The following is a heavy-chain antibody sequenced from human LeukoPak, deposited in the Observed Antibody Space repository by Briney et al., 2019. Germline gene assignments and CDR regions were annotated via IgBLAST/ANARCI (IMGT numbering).Heavy chain of an antibody. CDR1: GDPVSSSIYY. J-gene: IGHJ4*02. CDR2: LYYDGRT. D-gene: IGHD3-3*01. CDR3: ARQGRITIFGVVIIGEGFDY. V-gene: IGHV4-39*01. Sequence: SETLSLTCTVFGDPVSSSIYYWAWFRQPPGKGLDWMGSLYYDGRTYYSPSLESRVTVSVDTSKNQFSLKLSSVTAADTAVYYCARQGRITIFGVVIIGEGFDYWGQGTLVTVSS.